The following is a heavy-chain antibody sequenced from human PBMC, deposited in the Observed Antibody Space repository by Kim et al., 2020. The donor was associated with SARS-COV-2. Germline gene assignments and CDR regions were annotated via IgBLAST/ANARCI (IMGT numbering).Heavy chain of an antibody. CDR3: ARGVAVAGTMGAFDI. Sequence: PSLKSRVTISVDTSKNQFSLKLSCVTAADTAVYYCARGVAVAGTMGAFDIWGQGTMVTVSS. D-gene: IGHD6-19*01. V-gene: IGHV4-34*01. J-gene: IGHJ3*02.